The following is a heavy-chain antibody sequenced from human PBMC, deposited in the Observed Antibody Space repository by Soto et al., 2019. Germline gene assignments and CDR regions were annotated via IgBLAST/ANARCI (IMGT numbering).Heavy chain of an antibody. V-gene: IGHV3-9*01. CDR2: ISWNSGSI. CDR1: GLTFDDYA. J-gene: IGHJ4*02. Sequence: GWALRLSCAASGLTFDDYAMHWVRQAPGKGLEWVSGISWNSGSIGYADSVKGRFTISRDNAKNSLYLQMNSLRAEDTALYYCAQVHAERSVYYQRYWGQG. CDR3: AQVHAERSVYYQRY. D-gene: IGHD3-22*01.